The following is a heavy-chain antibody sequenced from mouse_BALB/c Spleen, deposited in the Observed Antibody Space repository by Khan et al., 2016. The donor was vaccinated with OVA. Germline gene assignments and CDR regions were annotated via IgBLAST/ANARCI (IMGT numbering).Heavy chain of an antibody. J-gene: IGHJ2*01. CDR1: GFTFSKYA. D-gene: IGHD1-1*01. Sequence: EVELVESGGGLVKPGDSLKLSCAASGFTFSKYAMSWVSQTPEKRLEWVANISSGGGSYIYYPDSVKGRFIISRDNAKNTLYLKMSSLSAEDTAMYYCARVYFGYFDYWGQGTTLTVSS. CDR3: ARVYFGYFDY. CDR2: ISSGGGSYI. V-gene: IGHV5-9-3*01.